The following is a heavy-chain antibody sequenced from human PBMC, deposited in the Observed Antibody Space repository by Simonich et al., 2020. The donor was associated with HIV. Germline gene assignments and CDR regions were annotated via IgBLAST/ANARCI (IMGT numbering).Heavy chain of an antibody. J-gene: IGHJ3*02. CDR3: AREVGYYPPHLEENNAFDI. Sequence: QVQLQQWGAGLLKSSETLSLTCAVYGGSFSGYYWSWIRQPPGTGLEWLGEITYSGRTNHNPSLKSRVTISVDTSKSQFSLKLKSVTAADTAVYYCAREVGYYPPHLEENNAFDIWGQGTMVTVSS. V-gene: IGHV4-34*01. CDR1: GGSFSGYY. CDR2: ITYSGRT. D-gene: IGHD3-10*01.